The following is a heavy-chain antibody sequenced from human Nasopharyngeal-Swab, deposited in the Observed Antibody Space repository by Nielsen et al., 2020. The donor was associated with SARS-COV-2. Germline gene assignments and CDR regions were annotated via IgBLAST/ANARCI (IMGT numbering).Heavy chain of an antibody. CDR2: SSGSGGST. CDR1: GFTFSSYA. CDR3: AKDVGSGQQLALYYFDY. Sequence: GESLKISCAASGFTFSSYAMSWVRQAPGKGLEWVSASSGSGGSTYYADSVKGRFTISRDNSKNTLYLQMNSLRAEDTAVYYCAKDVGSGQQLALYYFDYWGQGTLVTVSS. V-gene: IGHV3-23*01. D-gene: IGHD6-13*01. J-gene: IGHJ4*02.